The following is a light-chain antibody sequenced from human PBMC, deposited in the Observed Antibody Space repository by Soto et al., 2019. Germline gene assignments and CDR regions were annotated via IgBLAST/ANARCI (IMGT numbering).Light chain of an antibody. CDR1: QSVNSH. V-gene: IGKV3-11*01. CDR3: QKYNNWPLA. Sequence: EIVLTQSPATLSLSPGERATLSCGASQSVNSHLAWYQQKPGQAPRLLIYDASNRATGIPARFSGSGSGTDFTLTISTLEPEDFAVYYCQKYNNWPLAFGHGTKVEVK. CDR2: DAS. J-gene: IGKJ1*01.